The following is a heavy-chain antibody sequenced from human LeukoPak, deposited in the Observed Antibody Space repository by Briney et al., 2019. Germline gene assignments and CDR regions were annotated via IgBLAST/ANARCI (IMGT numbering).Heavy chain of an antibody. V-gene: IGHV1-2*06. CDR2: INPNSGGT. Sequence: ASVKVSCKASGYTFTGYYMHWVRQAPGQGLEWMGRINPNSGGTNYAQKFQGGVTMTRDTSISTAYMELSRLRSDDTAVYYCARGRGEVRAFDIWGQGTMVTVSS. CDR1: GYTFTGYY. J-gene: IGHJ3*02. CDR3: ARGRGEVRAFDI. D-gene: IGHD3-16*01.